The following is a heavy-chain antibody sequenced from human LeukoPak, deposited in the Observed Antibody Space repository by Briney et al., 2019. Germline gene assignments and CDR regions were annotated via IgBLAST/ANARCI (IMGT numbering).Heavy chain of an antibody. Sequence: GASVKVSCKASGGTFNNYAISWVRQAPGQGLEWMGWINTNTGNPTYAQGFTGRFVFSLDTSVSTAYLQISSLKAEDTAVYYCARDFGYCSSTSCDDDGGDWGQGTLVTVSS. CDR3: ARDFGYCSSTSCDDDGGD. D-gene: IGHD2-2*01. V-gene: IGHV7-4-1*02. CDR1: GGTFNNYA. CDR2: INTNTGNP. J-gene: IGHJ4*02.